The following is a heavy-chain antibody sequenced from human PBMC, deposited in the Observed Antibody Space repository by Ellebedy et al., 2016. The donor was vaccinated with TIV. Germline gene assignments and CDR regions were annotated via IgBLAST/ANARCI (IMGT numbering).Heavy chain of an antibody. D-gene: IGHD3-22*01. CDR3: ARDNYDSSGYYYADYYYGMDV. V-gene: IGHV4-34*01. CDR2: INHSGST. Sequence: SETLSLTXAVYGGSFSGYYWSWIRQPPGKGLEWIGEINHSGSTNYNPSLKSRVTISVDTSKNQFSLKLSSVTAADTAVYYCARDNYDSSGYYYADYYYGMDVWGQGTTVTVSS. CDR1: GGSFSGYY. J-gene: IGHJ6*02.